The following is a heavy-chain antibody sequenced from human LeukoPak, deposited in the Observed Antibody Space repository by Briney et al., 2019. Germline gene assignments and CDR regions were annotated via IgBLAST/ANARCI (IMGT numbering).Heavy chain of an antibody. J-gene: IGHJ4*02. CDR2: IYYSGST. V-gene: IGHV4-61*05. Sequence: SETLSLTCTVSGGSISSTSYYWGWIRQPPGRGLEWIGRIYYSGSTNYNPSLKSRVTMSVDTSKDQFSLKLSSVTAADTAVYYCARAQYYYDYIDYWGQGTLVTVSS. CDR3: ARAQYYYDYIDY. CDR1: GGSISSTSYY. D-gene: IGHD3-22*01.